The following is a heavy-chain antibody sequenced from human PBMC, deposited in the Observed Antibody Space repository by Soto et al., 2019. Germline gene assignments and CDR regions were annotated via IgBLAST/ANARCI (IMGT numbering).Heavy chain of an antibody. V-gene: IGHV1-69*01. Sequence: QVQLVQSGAEVKKPGSSVKVSCKASGGTFSSYAISCVRQAPGQGLEWMGGIIPIFGTANYAQKFQDRVTITADESTSTAYMELSSLRSEDTAVYYCARRWMATLPYDAFDIWGQGTMVTVSS. CDR3: ARRWMATLPYDAFDI. D-gene: IGHD5-12*01. CDR2: IIPIFGTA. J-gene: IGHJ3*02. CDR1: GGTFSSYA.